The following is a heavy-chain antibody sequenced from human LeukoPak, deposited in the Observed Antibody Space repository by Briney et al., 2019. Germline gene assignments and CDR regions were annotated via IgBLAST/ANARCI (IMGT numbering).Heavy chain of an antibody. D-gene: IGHD1-1*01. CDR1: GFTFSTYG. CDR3: AKSPGTTCWFDP. V-gene: IGHV3-23*01. CDR2: ISGSSATI. J-gene: IGHJ5*02. Sequence: PGGSLRLSCAASGFTFSTYGRSWVRQAPGRGLEGVSGISGSSATIYYADSVKGRFTSSRDNSKNTLYLQMNSLRAEDTAVYYCAKSPGTTCWFDPWGQGTLVTVSS.